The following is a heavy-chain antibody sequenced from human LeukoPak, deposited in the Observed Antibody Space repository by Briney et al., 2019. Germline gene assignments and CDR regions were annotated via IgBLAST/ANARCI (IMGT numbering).Heavy chain of an antibody. CDR3: ARGGGLWFGELLSRLIFDY. CDR2: IYHSGST. CDR1: GYSISSGYY. Sequence: SETLSLTCAVSGYSISSGYYWGWIRQPPGKGLEWIGSIYHSGSTYYNPSLKSRVTISVDTSKNQFSLKLSSVTAADTAVYYCARGGGLWFGELLSRLIFDYWGQGTLVTVSS. D-gene: IGHD3-10*01. V-gene: IGHV4-38-2*01. J-gene: IGHJ4*02.